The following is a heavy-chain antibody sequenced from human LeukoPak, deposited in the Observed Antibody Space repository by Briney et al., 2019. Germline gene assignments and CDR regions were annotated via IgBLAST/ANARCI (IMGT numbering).Heavy chain of an antibody. CDR3: VRDLLYAFDI. Sequence: PGRSLRLSCAASGFTFSSYGMHWVRQAPGKGLEWVAVISYDGSNKYYADSVRGRFTISRDNAENSLYLQMSTLRDEDTAVYYCVRDLLYAFDIWGQGTMVTVSS. J-gene: IGHJ3*02. D-gene: IGHD2/OR15-2a*01. CDR1: GFTFSSYG. V-gene: IGHV3-30*03. CDR2: ISYDGSNK.